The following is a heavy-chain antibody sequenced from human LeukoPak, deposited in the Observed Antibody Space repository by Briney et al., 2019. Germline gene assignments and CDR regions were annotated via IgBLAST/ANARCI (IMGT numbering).Heavy chain of an antibody. CDR3: ARAGYCTSNSCYSPNFYYMDV. D-gene: IGHD2-2*01. CDR2: IKEDANGE. Sequence: GGSLRLSCAASGFTFRSYRMSWVRQAPGKGLEWAANIKEDANGEYYVDSVRGRFIISRDNAKNSLFLQMYSLRADDTAVYYCARAGYCTSNSCYSPNFYYMDVWGKGTTVAVSS. V-gene: IGHV3-7*01. J-gene: IGHJ6*03. CDR1: GFTFRSYR.